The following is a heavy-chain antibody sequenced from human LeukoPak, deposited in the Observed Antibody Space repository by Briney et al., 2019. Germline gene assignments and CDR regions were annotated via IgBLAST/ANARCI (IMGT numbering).Heavy chain of an antibody. CDR3: PRGDDGSRWSFDY. CDR1: EFTFTNYW. CDR2: GNSDGSSL. Sequence: GGSLRLSCAASEFTFTNYWMHWVRQAPGKGLVWGARGNSDGSSLSHAHTVKGRFTISRDHAKNTLSLQMDSLSAEATAVYYCPRGDDGSRWSFDYWGQGTLVTVSS. D-gene: IGHD6-13*01. V-gene: IGHV3-74*01. J-gene: IGHJ4*02.